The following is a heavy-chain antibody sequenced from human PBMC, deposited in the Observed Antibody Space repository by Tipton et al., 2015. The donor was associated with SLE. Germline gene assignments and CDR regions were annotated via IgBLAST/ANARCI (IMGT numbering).Heavy chain of an antibody. Sequence: TLSLTCAVNGGSFSGYYWNWIRQTPGKGLEWIGDINDSGSTNYNPSLKSRVTISVDTSENQVSLNLSSVTAADTAVYYCARGEGDFWSDPYYYGMDVWGQGASVTVSS. D-gene: IGHD3-3*01. CDR3: ARGEGDFWSDPYYYGMDV. J-gene: IGHJ6*02. CDR1: GGSFSGYY. CDR2: INDSGST. V-gene: IGHV4-34*01.